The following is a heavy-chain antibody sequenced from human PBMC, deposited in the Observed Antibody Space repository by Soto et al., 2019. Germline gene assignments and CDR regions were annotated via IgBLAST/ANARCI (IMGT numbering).Heavy chain of an antibody. CDR3: ARVANYDFWSGKKSWFDP. CDR1: GFTFSSYA. J-gene: IGHJ5*02. Sequence: GGSLRLSCAASGFTFSSYAMHWVRQAPGKGLEWVAVISYDGSNKYYADSVKGRFTISRDNSKNTLYLQMNSLRAEDTAVYYCARVANYDFWSGKKSWFDPWGQGTLFTVSS. D-gene: IGHD3-3*01. V-gene: IGHV3-30-3*01. CDR2: ISYDGSNK.